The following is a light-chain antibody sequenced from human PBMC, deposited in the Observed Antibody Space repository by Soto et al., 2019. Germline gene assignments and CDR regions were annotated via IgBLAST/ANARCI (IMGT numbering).Light chain of an antibody. V-gene: IGKV3-20*01. Sequence: EIVLTQSPGTLSWSPGERATLSCWASQSVSSTYLAWYQQKPGQAPRLLIYGASSRATGIPDRFRGSGSGTDFTLTISRLEPEDFAVYYCQHYGRSPRYTFGQGTKLEIK. CDR3: QHYGRSPRYT. CDR2: GAS. J-gene: IGKJ2*01. CDR1: QSVSSTY.